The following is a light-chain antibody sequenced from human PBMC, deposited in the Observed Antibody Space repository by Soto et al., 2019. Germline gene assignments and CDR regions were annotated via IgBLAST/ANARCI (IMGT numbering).Light chain of an antibody. V-gene: IGLV1-40*01. Sequence: QSVLTQPPSVSGAPGQRVTISCTGSSSNIGAGYDVHWYQQLPGTAPKLLIYGNNNRPSGVPDRFSGSKSGTSASLAITGLQPEDEADYYCQSYDSSLTWVFGGGTKVTVL. CDR2: GNN. CDR1: SSNIGAGYD. J-gene: IGLJ3*02. CDR3: QSYDSSLTWV.